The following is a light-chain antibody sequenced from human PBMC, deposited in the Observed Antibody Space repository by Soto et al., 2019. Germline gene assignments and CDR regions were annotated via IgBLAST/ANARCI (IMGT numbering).Light chain of an antibody. V-gene: IGKV1-5*01. J-gene: IGKJ1*01. CDR2: DAS. CDR1: QRITGW. CDR3: QQYDDNST. Sequence: DIQMTQSPSTLSASVVDRVTITCRASQRITGWLAWYQQKPGKAPQLLIYDASSLESGVPSRFSGSGSGTEFTLSISNLQPDDFATYYCQQYDDNSTFGQGTKVDIK.